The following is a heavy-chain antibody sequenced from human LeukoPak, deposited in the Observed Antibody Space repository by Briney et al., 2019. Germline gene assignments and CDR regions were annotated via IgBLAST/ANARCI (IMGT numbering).Heavy chain of an antibody. CDR1: GGSISSYY. D-gene: IGHD6-19*01. J-gene: IGHJ5*02. CDR3: ARDAYSSGWFHNWFDP. CDR2: INHSGST. V-gene: IGHV4-59*01. Sequence: SETLSLTCTVSGGSISSYYWSWIRQPPGKGLEWIGEINHSGSTNYNPSLKSRVTISVDTSKNQFSLKLSSVTAADTAVYYCARDAYSSGWFHNWFDPWGQGTLVTVSS.